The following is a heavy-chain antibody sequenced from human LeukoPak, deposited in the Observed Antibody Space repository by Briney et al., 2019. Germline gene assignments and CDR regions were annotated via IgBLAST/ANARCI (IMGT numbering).Heavy chain of an antibody. CDR1: VYTFTGYY. J-gene: IGHJ4*02. V-gene: IGHV1-2*02. CDR2: INPYSGGT. D-gene: IGHD6-19*01. CDR3: ANIAVAGRFDY. Sequence: ASVNVSCRASVYTFTGYYMHWVRQAPAQGLEGMGCINPYSGGTNYAQKFQGRDTMTRDTYISTAYMELSRLRSDDTAVYYCANIAVAGRFDYWGQGTLVTVSS.